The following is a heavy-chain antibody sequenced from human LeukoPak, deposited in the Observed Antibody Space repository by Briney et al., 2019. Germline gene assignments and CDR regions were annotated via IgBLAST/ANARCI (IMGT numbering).Heavy chain of an antibody. J-gene: IGHJ4*02. CDR3: ARDQGTSSGKYSYGLYYFDY. V-gene: IGHV1-46*01. Sequence: ASVKVSCKASGYTFTSYYMHWVRQAPGQGLEWMGIINPSGGSTSYAQKFQGRVTMTRDTSTSTVYMELSSLRSEDTAVYYCARDQGTSSGKYSYGLYYFDYWGQGTLVTVSS. CDR2: INPSGGST. D-gene: IGHD5-18*01. CDR1: GYTFTSYY.